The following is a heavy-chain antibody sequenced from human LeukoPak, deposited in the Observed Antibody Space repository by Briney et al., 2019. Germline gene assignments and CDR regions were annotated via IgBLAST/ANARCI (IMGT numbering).Heavy chain of an antibody. V-gene: IGHV3-11*04. J-gene: IGHJ6*02. CDR3: ARDRGVTLFYYGMDV. CDR2: ISSSGGTI. D-gene: IGHD2-21*02. CDR1: GFTFSDYH. Sequence: GGSLRLSCAASGFTFSDYHMNWVRQAPGKGLEWVSYISSSGGTIYYADSVKGRFTISRDNAKNSLYLQMNSLRAEDTAVYYCARDRGVTLFYYGMDVWGQGTTVTVSS.